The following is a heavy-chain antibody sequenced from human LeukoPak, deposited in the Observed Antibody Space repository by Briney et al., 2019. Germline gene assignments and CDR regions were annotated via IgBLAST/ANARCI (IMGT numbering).Heavy chain of an antibody. Sequence: GSVKVSCKASGYTFTGYYMHWVRQAPGQGLEWMGWINPNSGGTNYAQKFQGRVTMTRDTSISTAYMELSRLRSDDTAAYYCARDAWWAGYNYSPFDYWGQGTLVTVSS. V-gene: IGHV1-2*02. CDR1: GYTFTGYY. D-gene: IGHD5-24*01. CDR2: INPNSGGT. J-gene: IGHJ4*02. CDR3: ARDAWWAGYNYSPFDY.